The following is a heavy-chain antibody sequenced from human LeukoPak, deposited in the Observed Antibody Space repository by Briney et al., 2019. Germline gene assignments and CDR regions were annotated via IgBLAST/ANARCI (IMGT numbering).Heavy chain of an antibody. D-gene: IGHD2-2*01. Sequence: ASVTLSSKASGCNFGINWVRQAPGQGLEWIAWISGNNDNPNYGQKFQGRFTVTTDSSTSTAYMELRNLRSDDTAVYYCARDGTSTDDYWGQGTLDTVSS. CDR3: ARDGTSTDDY. V-gene: IGHV1-18*01. J-gene: IGHJ4*02. CDR2: ISGNNDNP. CDR1: GCNFG.